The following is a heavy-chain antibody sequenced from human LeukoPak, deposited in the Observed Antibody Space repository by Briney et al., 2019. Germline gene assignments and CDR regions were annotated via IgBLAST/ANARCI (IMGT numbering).Heavy chain of an antibody. CDR2: IYPGDSDT. Sequence: GESLKISCKAYGYRFTSNWIGWVRQVPGKGLEWMGIIYPGDSDTRYSPSFQGQVTISADKSISTAYLQWSSLKASDTAMYYCARTPIAAAGIDYWGQGTLVTVSS. CDR3: ARTPIAAAGIDY. CDR1: GYRFTSNW. V-gene: IGHV5-51*01. D-gene: IGHD6-13*01. J-gene: IGHJ4*02.